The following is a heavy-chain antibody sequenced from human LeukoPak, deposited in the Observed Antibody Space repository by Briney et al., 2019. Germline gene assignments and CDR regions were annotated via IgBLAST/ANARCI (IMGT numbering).Heavy chain of an antibody. D-gene: IGHD3-10*01. Sequence: ASVKVSCKASGYTFTSYYMYWVRQAPGQGLEWMGIINPSGGSTSYAQKFQGRVTMTRDTSTSTVYMELSSLRSEDTAVYYCARDKVGQGYYGSGSYYNGYYYYGMDVWGKGTTVTVSS. CDR1: GYTFTSYY. J-gene: IGHJ6*04. CDR3: ARDKVGQGYYGSGSYYNGYYYYGMDV. V-gene: IGHV1-46*01. CDR2: INPSGGST.